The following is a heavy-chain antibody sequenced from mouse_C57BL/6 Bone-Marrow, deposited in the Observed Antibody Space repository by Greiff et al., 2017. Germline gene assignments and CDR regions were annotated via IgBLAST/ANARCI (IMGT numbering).Heavy chain of an antibody. CDR2: IYPGSGST. CDR1: GYTFTSYW. CDR3: AREEITTVPYFDV. V-gene: IGHV1-55*01. J-gene: IGHJ1*03. D-gene: IGHD1-1*01. Sequence: VQLQQPGAELVKPGASVKMSCKASGYTFTSYWITWVKQRPGQGLEWIGDIYPGSGSTNYNEKFKSKATLTVDTSSSTAYMQLSSLTSEDSAVYYCAREEITTVPYFDVWGTGTTVTVSS.